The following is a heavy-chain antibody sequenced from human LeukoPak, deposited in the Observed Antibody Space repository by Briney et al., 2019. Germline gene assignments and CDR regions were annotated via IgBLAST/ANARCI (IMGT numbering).Heavy chain of an antibody. CDR3: ARRESSGSIDY. V-gene: IGHV5-51*01. J-gene: IGHJ4*02. Sequence: GESLKISCKGSGYSFTNYWVGWVRQVPGKGLEWMGIIYPGDSDVRCSPSFQGQVTISADKSISTAYLQWSSLKASDTAMYYCARRESSGSIDYWGQGTLVTVSS. CDR2: IYPGDSDV. D-gene: IGHD3-22*01. CDR1: GYSFTNYW.